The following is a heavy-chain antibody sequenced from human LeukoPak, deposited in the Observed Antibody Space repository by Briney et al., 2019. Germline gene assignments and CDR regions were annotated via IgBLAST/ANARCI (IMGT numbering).Heavy chain of an antibody. CDR2: LSVYNVNT. D-gene: IGHD3-3*01. V-gene: IGHV1-18*01. Sequence: ASMKVSCTTSGYIFTDYGISWVRQAPGQGLEWMGWLSVYNVNTNYAQKFQGRVAMTADTSTRTVYMELTDLKSDDAAVYYCARDRHYDASTVFDPWGQGTLVTVSS. CDR1: GYIFTDYG. CDR3: ARDRHYDASTVFDP. J-gene: IGHJ5*02.